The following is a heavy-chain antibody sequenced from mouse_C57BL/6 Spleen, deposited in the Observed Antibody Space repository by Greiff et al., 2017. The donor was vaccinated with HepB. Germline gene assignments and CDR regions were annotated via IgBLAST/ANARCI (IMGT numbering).Heavy chain of an antibody. CDR3: TSVITAVEGYFDV. CDR1: GFTFSSYA. CDR2: ISSGGDYT. V-gene: IGHV5-9-1*02. J-gene: IGHJ1*03. D-gene: IGHD1-1*01. Sequence: EVQLVESGEGLVKPGGSLKLSCAASGFTFSSYAMSWVRQTPEKRLEWVAYISSGGDYTYYADTVKGRFTISRDNARNTLYLQMSSLKSEDTAMYYCTSVITAVEGYFDVWGTGTTVTVSS.